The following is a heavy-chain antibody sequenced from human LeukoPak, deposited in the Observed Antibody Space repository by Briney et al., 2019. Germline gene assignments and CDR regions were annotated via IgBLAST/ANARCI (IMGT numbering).Heavy chain of an antibody. D-gene: IGHD2-2*01. J-gene: IGHJ6*04. CDR3: ARDMPAARAGDYGMDV. CDR2: LWYDGRNK. V-gene: IGHV3-33*01. CDR1: GFTLSSHG. Sequence: GRSLRLSCVASGFTLSSHGMHWVRQAPGKGLEWVAVLWYDGRNKYYADSVKGRFTISRDNSKNTLYLQMNSLRAEDTAVYYCARDMPAARAGDYGMDVWGKGTTVTVSS.